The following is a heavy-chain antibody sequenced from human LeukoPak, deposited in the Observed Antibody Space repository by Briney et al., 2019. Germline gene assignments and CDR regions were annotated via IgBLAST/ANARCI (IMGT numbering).Heavy chain of an antibody. V-gene: IGHV1-46*01. J-gene: IGHJ4*02. Sequence: ASVKLSCKASGYTFTSYYMHWVRQAPGKGLEWMGIINPSGSSTSYAQNFQGRFTMTRDTSTSTVYMELSSLRAEDTAVYYCAREPRDYCDYGPSFDYWGQGTLVTVSS. CDR2: INPSGSST. CDR1: GYTFTSYY. CDR3: AREPRDYCDYGPSFDY. D-gene: IGHD4-17*01.